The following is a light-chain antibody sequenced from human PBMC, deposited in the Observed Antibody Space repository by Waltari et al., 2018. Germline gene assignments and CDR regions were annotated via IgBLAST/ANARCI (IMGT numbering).Light chain of an antibody. V-gene: IGLV1-47*01. J-gene: IGLJ3*02. CDR1: SSNIGTDY. CDR2: RSN. Sequence: QAVLTQPPSASGTPGQRVTIACSASSSNIGTDYVYWYQQLPGTPPKLLIYRSNQRPSGVPDRFSGSKSGTSASLAISGLRSEDEADYYCAAWDDNLSGGVFGGGTKLTVL. CDR3: AAWDDNLSGGV.